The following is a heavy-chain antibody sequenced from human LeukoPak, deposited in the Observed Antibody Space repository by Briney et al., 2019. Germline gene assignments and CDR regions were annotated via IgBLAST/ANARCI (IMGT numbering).Heavy chain of an antibody. CDR2: ISSSSSYI. CDR1: GFTFSSYS. V-gene: IGHV3-21*01. J-gene: IGHJ4*02. D-gene: IGHD6-19*01. Sequence: GGSLRLSCAASGFTFSSYSMNWVRQAPGKGLEWVSSISSSSSYIYYADSVKGRFTISRDNSKNTLYLQMNSLRAEDTAVYYCAKRGIAVADYWGQGTLVTVSS. CDR3: AKRGIAVADY.